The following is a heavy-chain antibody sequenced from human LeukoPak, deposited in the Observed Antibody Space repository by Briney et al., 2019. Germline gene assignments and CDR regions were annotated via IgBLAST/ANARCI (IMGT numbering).Heavy chain of an antibody. CDR2: ISYDGSNK. CDR3: ASQVGARDY. V-gene: IGHV3-30*04. CDR1: GFTFSSYA. Sequence: HTGGSLRLSCAASGFTFSSYAMHWVRQAPGKGLEWVAVISYDGSNKYYADSVKGRFTISRDNSKNTLYLQMNSLRAEDTAVYYCASQVGARDYWGQGTLVTVSS. D-gene: IGHD1-26*01. J-gene: IGHJ4*02.